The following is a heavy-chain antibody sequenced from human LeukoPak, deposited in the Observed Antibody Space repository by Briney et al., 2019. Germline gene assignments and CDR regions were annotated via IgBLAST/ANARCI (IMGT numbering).Heavy chain of an antibody. J-gene: IGHJ4*02. D-gene: IGHD1-1*01. V-gene: IGHV5-51*01. CDR2: IYPGDSDT. CDR1: GYSFSTYW. CDR3: ARGERGSPQGHFDY. Sequence: GESLKISWKGSGYSFSTYWIGWGRQMPGKGLEWMGIIYPGDSDTRYSPSFQGQVTISADKSISTAYLHWSSLKASDTAIYYCARGERGSPQGHFDYWGQGTPVTVSS.